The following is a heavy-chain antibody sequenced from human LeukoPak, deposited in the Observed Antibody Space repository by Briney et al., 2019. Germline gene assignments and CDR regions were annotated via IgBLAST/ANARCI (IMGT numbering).Heavy chain of an antibody. Sequence: GGSLRLSCAASGFTFSSYAMHWVRQAPGKGLEWVAVISYDGSNKYYADSVKGRFTISRDNSKNTLYLQMNSLRAEDTAVYYCARPHLPVHIAAAVTPFDYWGQGTLVTVSS. CDR2: ISYDGSNK. J-gene: IGHJ4*02. D-gene: IGHD6-13*01. V-gene: IGHV3-30*04. CDR1: GFTFSSYA. CDR3: ARPHLPVHIAAAVTPFDY.